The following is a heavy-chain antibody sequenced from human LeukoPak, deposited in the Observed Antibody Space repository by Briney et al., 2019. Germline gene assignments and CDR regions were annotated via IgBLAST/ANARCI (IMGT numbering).Heavy chain of an antibody. V-gene: IGHV4-38-2*02. D-gene: IGHD2/OR15-2a*01. Sequence: SETLSLTCAVSGYSINDGYYWGWLRQPPGKGLEWIGSVYHSGTTYYNPSLQSRVGISADMSRNQFSLRLNSMTAADTAVYYCVRDEAEFGNRQWYFDLWGRGTLVIVSS. CDR2: VYHSGTT. CDR3: VRDEAEFGNRQWYFDL. J-gene: IGHJ2*01. CDR1: GYSINDGYY.